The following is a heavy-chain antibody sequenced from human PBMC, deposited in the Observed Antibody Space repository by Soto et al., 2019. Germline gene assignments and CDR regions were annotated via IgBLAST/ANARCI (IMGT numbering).Heavy chain of an antibody. CDR2: IKQDGSEK. D-gene: IGHD6-13*01. CDR3: ARDFYSSSWYGFGGGFDY. CDR1: GFTFSSYW. J-gene: IGHJ4*02. Sequence: GGSLRLSCAASGFTFSSYWMSWVRQAPGKGLEWVANIKQDGSEKYYVDSVKGRFTISRDNAKNSLYLQMNSLRAEDTAVYYCARDFYSSSWYGFGGGFDYWGQGTLVTVSS. V-gene: IGHV3-7*05.